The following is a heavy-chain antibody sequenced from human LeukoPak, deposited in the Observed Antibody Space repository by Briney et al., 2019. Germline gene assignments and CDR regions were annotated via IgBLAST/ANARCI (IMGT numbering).Heavy chain of an antibody. V-gene: IGHV3-30*04. D-gene: IGHD3-22*01. CDR2: IWYDGSRS. J-gene: IGHJ4*02. CDR3: TRDAADYFDSSASFDY. CDR1: GFTFRSYS. Sequence: PGKSLRLSCAASGFTFRSYSMHWVRQAPGQGLEWVAVIWYDGSRSDYADSVKGRFTISRDNSKNTLFLQMNSLRDEDTAVYYCTRDAADYFDSSASFDYWGQGTLVSVSS.